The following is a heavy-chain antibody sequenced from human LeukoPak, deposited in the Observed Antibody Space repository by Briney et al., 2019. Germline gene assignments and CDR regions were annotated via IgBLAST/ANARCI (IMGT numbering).Heavy chain of an antibody. J-gene: IGHJ5*02. D-gene: IGHD1-1*01. CDR1: GVSINSYY. CDR3: ARGGSTGTNLNWVDP. V-gene: IGHV4-59*01. Sequence: PSETLSLTCTVSGVSINSYYWSWIRQPPGKGLEWIGYIYYSGSTNYNPSLKSRVTISVDTSKNQFSLTLSSVTAADTAVYYCARGGSTGTNLNWVDPWGQGTLVTVSS. CDR2: IYYSGST.